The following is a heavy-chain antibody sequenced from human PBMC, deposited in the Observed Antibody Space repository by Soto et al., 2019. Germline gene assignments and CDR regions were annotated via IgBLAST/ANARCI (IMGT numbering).Heavy chain of an antibody. CDR2: IYSGGST. D-gene: IGHD5-18*01. J-gene: IGHJ4*02. V-gene: IGHV3-53*01. CDR3: ARDSAAMVNNYFDY. CDR1: GFTVSSNY. Sequence: GGSLRLSCAASGFTVSSNYMSWVRQAPGKGLEWVSVIYSGGSTYYADSVKGRFTISRDNSKNTLYLQMNSLRAEDTAVYYCARDSAAMVNNYFDYWGQGTLVTVSS.